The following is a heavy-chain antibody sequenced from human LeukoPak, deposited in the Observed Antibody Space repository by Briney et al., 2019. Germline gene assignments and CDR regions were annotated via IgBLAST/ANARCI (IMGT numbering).Heavy chain of an antibody. CDR2: MNPNSGNT. Sequence: ASVKVSCKASGYTFTSYDINWVRQATGQGLEWMGWMNPNSGNTGCAQKFQGRVTMTRSTSISTAYMELSSLRSEDTAVYYCARVRGFGELFYYYYYMDVWGKGTTVTVSS. D-gene: IGHD3-10*01. CDR1: GYTFTSYD. J-gene: IGHJ6*03. V-gene: IGHV1-8*01. CDR3: ARVRGFGELFYYYYYMDV.